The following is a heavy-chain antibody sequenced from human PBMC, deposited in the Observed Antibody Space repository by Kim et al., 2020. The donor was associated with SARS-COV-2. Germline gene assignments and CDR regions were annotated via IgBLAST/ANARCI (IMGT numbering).Heavy chain of an antibody. CDR2: IYYSGST. D-gene: IGHD3-3*01. CDR3: AKADDFWSGYQFWGWFDP. CDR1: GGSVSSGSYY. Sequence: SETLSLTCTVSGGSVSSGSYYWSWIRQPPGKGLEWIGYIYYSGSTNYNPSLKSRVTISVDTSKNQFSLKLSSVTAADTAVYYCAKADDFWSGYQFWGWFDPWGQGTLVTVSS. J-gene: IGHJ5*02. V-gene: IGHV4-61*01.